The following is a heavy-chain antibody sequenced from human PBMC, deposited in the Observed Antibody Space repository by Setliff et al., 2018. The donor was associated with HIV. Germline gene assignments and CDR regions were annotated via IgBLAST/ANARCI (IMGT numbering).Heavy chain of an antibody. CDR2: IDHIGST. Sequence: PSETLSLTCAVSGYSISNGYYWAWIRQPPGKGLEWIGSIDHIGSTYYNPSLKGRVTISVDTSKNQFSLRLRAVTAADTAVYYCATADNFGSGTFLPFDCFDIWGQGTMVTVSS. CDR3: ATADNFGSGTFLPFDCFDI. V-gene: IGHV4-38-2*01. J-gene: IGHJ3*02. D-gene: IGHD3-10*01. CDR1: GYSISNGYY.